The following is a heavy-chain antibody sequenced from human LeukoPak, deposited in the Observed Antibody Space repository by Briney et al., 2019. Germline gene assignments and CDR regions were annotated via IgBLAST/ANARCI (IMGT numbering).Heavy chain of an antibody. CDR3: ARAFHDYPGYWFDP. CDR2: IDWDDDK. D-gene: IGHD4-11*01. J-gene: IGHJ5*02. CDR1: GFSLSTSGMC. V-gene: IGHV2-70*01. Sequence: SGPTLVNPTQTLTLTFTFSGFSLSTSGMCVSWIRQPPGKALEWLALIDWDDDKYYSTSLKTRLTISKDTSKNQVVLTMTNMDPVDTATYYCARAFHDYPGYWFDPWGQGTLVTVSS.